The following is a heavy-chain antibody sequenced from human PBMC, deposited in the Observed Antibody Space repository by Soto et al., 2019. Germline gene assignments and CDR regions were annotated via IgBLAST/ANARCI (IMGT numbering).Heavy chain of an antibody. CDR2: ISASGGRA. D-gene: IGHD4-17*01. CDR3: AKDPNGDYVGGFDM. CDR1: GFIFGSYA. V-gene: IGHV3-23*01. Sequence: GGSLRLSCAASGFIFGSYAMSWVRQAPGKGLEWVSGISASGGRAYYADSVRGRFTIFKDNSKSTLYLQMNSLRVEDTALYYCAKDPNGDYVGGFDMRGPGTMVTVSS. J-gene: IGHJ3*02.